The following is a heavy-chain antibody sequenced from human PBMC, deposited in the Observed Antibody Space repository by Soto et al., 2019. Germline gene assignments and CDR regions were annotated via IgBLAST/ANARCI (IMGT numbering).Heavy chain of an antibody. V-gene: IGHV1-18*01. CDR2: FNPANRNT. CDR3: ARVRFGDPFDF. CDR1: GYTFTNYG. J-gene: IGHJ4*02. D-gene: IGHD2-21*02. Sequence: GGSLPVSCRASGYTFTNYGINWVRQAPGQGLEWVGWFNPANRNTNYAQKFQDRVSMTTDTSTNTAYMELRGLRSDDTAVYYCARVRFGDPFDFWGQGTLVTVSA.